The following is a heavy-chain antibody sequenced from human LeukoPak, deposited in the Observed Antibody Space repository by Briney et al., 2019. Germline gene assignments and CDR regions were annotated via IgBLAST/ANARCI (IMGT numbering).Heavy chain of an antibody. CDR1: GGSISSYY. CDR3: ARVRSTSWPLPYNWFDP. Sequence: PSETLSLTCTVSGGSISSYYWSWIRQPPGKGLEWIGYIYYSGSTNYNPSLKSRVIISVDTSKNQFSLKLSSVTAADTAVYYCARVRSTSWPLPYNWFDPWGQGTLVTVSS. D-gene: IGHD2-2*01. V-gene: IGHV4-59*01. CDR2: IYYSGST. J-gene: IGHJ5*02.